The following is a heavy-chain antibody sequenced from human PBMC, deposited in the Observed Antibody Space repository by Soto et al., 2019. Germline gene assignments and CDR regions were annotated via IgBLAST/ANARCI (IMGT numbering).Heavy chain of an antibody. V-gene: IGHV3-21*02. CDR2: ISSGITYI. D-gene: IGHD3-3*01. J-gene: IGHJ1*01. Sequence: EVQLVESGGGLVNPGGSLRLSCAASGFTLSAFSMSWVRQAPGKGLEWVSSISSGITYIYYADSVKGRFTTSRDDAKNSLYLQMNSLRVEDTAVYYCARDQPGDPDFLSGYLNPGSLQHWGQGTLVTVSS. CDR1: GFTLSAFS. CDR3: ARDQPGDPDFLSGYLNPGSLQH.